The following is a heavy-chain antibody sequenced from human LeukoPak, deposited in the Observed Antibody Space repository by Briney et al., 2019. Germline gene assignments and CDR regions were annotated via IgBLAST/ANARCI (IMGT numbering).Heavy chain of an antibody. V-gene: IGHV3-72*01. CDR2: SRNKANSYTR. CDR1: GFTFSDYY. CDR3: SRPNDC. Sequence: PGGSLRLSCAASGFTFSDYYLDWVRQAPGKGLERVGRSRNKANSYTRDYAASVKGRFTISRDDSKNSLYLQMSSLKSEDTAVYYCSRPNDCWGQGTLVTVSS. J-gene: IGHJ4*02.